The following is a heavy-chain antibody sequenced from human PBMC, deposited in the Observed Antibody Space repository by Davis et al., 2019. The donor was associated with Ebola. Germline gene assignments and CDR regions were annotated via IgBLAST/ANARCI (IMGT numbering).Heavy chain of an antibody. CDR1: GGSISSYY. CDR2: IYYSGIT. J-gene: IGHJ5*02. Sequence: MPSETLSFTCTVSGGSISSYYWSWIRQPPRMGLEWSVSIYYSGITYYNPSLKSQFTISVDTSKNKFSLKLRSVTAADTAVYYCARQGWSGYSLRHWLDPWGRGTLVTVSS. CDR3: ARQGWSGYSLRHWLDP. V-gene: IGHV4-39*01. D-gene: IGHD3-3*01.